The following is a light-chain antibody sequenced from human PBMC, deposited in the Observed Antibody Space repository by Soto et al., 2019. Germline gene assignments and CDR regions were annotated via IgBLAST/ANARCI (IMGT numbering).Light chain of an antibody. CDR1: QRFGSSN. CDR3: QQYGNSPWT. J-gene: IGKJ1*01. V-gene: IGKV3-20*01. Sequence: EIVLTQSPGTLSLSPGERGTLSCRASQRFGSSNLAWYQQKPGQAPRLLIYSTSSRATGIPDRFSGSGSGTDFTLTISRLEPEDFAVYYCQQYGNSPWTSGQGTKVAIK. CDR2: STS.